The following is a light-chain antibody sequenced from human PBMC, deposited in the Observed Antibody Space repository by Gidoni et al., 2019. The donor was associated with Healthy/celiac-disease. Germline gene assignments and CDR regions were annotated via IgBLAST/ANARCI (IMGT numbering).Light chain of an antibody. Sequence: VMTETPLSLSGTPVQPASISCTSSQSRLHSDGMTYLDWYQQKPGQPPQLLIYEVSSRFTGVQDRFSGSGSGTDFTLTISRVEAEDFAVYYCLQSGQPPLTFGGGTKVEIK. CDR2: EVS. J-gene: IGKJ4*01. CDR3: LQSGQPPLT. CDR1: QSRLHSDGMTY. V-gene: IGKV2D-29*01.